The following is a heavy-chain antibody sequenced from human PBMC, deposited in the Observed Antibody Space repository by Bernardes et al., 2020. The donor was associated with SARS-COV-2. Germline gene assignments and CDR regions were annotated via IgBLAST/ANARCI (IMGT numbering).Heavy chain of an antibody. CDR2: VSSSSSTI. CDR3: ARDGLLWFGELLFDY. Sequence: GSLRLACAASGVTFSSDSMNWIRQAPGKGLEWVSYVSSSSSTIYYADSVKGRFTISRDNAKNSLYLQMNSLRAEDTAVYYCARDGLLWFGELLFDYWGQGTLVTVSS. J-gene: IGHJ4*02. CDR1: GVTFSSDS. V-gene: IGHV3-48*01. D-gene: IGHD3-10*01.